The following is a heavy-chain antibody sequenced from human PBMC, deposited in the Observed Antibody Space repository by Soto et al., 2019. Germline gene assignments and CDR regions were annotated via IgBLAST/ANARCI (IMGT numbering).Heavy chain of an antibody. D-gene: IGHD3-16*01. CDR3: AKFVITFGGVAGAYGMDV. CDR1: GLTFSSYA. Sequence: PGGSLRLSCAASGLTFSSYAMIWVRQAPGKGLEWVSAISGSGGSTYYADSVKGRFTISRDNSKNTLYLQMNSLRAEDTAVYYCAKFVITFGGVAGAYGMDVWGQGTTVTVSS. J-gene: IGHJ6*02. CDR2: ISGSGGST. V-gene: IGHV3-23*01.